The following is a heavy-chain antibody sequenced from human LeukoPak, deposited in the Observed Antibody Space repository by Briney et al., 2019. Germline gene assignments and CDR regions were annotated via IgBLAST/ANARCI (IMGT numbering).Heavy chain of an antibody. Sequence: PVKVSCKASGGTFSSYAISWVRQAPGQGLEWMGGIIPIFGTANYAQKFQGRVTITADESTSTAYLELSSLRSGDTAVYYCARSILTGITVNPFEYWGQGTLVTVSS. CDR3: ARSILTGITVNPFEY. CDR2: IIPIFGTA. V-gene: IGHV1-69*13. CDR1: GGTFSSYA. J-gene: IGHJ4*02. D-gene: IGHD3-9*01.